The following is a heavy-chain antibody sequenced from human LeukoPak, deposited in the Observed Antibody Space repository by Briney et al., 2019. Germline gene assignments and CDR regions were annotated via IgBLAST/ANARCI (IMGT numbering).Heavy chain of an antibody. J-gene: IGHJ5*02. CDR1: GFTFSTYW. V-gene: IGHV3-74*01. Sequence: GGSLRLSCAGSGFTFSTYWIHWVRQAPGQGLVWVSGISGDKSHTAYADSVKGRFTISRDNAKNTLHLQMNSLRDEDTAIYYCATATFYATSGYFPSWGQGTLVTVSS. CDR2: ISGDKSHT. CDR3: ATATFYATSGYFPS. D-gene: IGHD3-22*01.